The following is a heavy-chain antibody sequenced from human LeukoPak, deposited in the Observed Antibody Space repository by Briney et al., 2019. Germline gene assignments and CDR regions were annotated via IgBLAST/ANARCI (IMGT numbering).Heavy chain of an antibody. V-gene: IGHV1-18*01. CDR1: GYTFTIYG. D-gene: IGHD6-13*01. J-gene: IGHJ4*02. CDR2: ISGYNGNT. Sequence: ASVKVSCKASGYTFTIYGISWVRQAPGQGLEWMGWISGYNGNTNYAQKFQGRVTMTTDTSTSTAYMEPRSLKSDDTAVYYCAREAPYSNDDYWGQGTPVTVSS. CDR3: AREAPYSNDDY.